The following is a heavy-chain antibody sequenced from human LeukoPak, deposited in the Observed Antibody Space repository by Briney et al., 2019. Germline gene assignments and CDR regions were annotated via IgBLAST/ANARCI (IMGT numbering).Heavy chain of an antibody. CDR1: EYTFTGYY. CDR2: INPNSGGT. CDR3: ARGGPSRGSGFYYFDY. D-gene: IGHD6-19*01. Sequence: GASVKVSCKASEYTFTGYYMHWVRQAPGQGLEWMGWINPNSGGTKYAQKFQGRVAMTRDTSINTAYMELSGLRSDDTAVYYCARGGPSRGSGFYYFDYWGQGTLVTVSS. V-gene: IGHV1-2*02. J-gene: IGHJ4*02.